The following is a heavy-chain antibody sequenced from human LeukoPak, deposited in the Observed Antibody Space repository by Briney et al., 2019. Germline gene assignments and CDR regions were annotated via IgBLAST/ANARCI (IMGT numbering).Heavy chain of an antibody. Sequence: PGGSLRLSCAASGFTFSSYSMNWVRQAPGKGLEWVSSISSSSSYIYYADSVKGQFTISRDNAKNSLYLQMNSLRAEDTAVYYCARDLGIVVVPAAFDIWGQGTMVTVSS. J-gene: IGHJ3*02. D-gene: IGHD2-2*01. CDR2: ISSSSSYI. V-gene: IGHV3-21*01. CDR3: ARDLGIVVVPAAFDI. CDR1: GFTFSSYS.